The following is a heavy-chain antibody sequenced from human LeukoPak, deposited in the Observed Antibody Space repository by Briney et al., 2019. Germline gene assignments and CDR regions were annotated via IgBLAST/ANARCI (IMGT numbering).Heavy chain of an antibody. CDR3: AREYGDYGLDY. D-gene: IGHD4-17*01. Sequence: ASVKVSCXASGGTFSSYAISWGRQAPGQGLEWMGGIIPIFGTAHYAQKFQGRVTITTDESPSTPYMELSSLRSEDTAVYDCAREYGDYGLDYWGQGTLVTVSS. J-gene: IGHJ4*02. V-gene: IGHV1-69*05. CDR1: GGTFSSYA. CDR2: IIPIFGTA.